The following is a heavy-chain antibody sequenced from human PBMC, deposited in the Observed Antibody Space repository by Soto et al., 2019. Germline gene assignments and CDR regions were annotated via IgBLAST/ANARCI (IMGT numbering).Heavy chain of an antibody. CDR1: GGTFASYA. CDR2: IIPVFGST. CDR3: ARDGGLVEISTMGDY. D-gene: IGHD3-16*01. J-gene: IGHJ4*02. V-gene: IGHV1-69*01. Sequence: QVQLVQSGAEVKKPGSSVKVSCKASGGTFASYAVSWVRQAPGQGLEWMGGIIPVFGSTNYAQNFQDRVTWTADESTGTVYMELTSLRSEDTAVYYCARDGGLVEISTMGDYWGQGTLVTVSS.